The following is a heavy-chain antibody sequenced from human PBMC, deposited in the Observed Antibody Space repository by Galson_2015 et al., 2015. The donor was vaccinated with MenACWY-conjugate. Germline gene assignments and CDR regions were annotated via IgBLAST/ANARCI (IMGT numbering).Heavy chain of an antibody. CDR3: TTDYFGQYFFDS. D-gene: IGHD2/OR15-2a*01. CDR1: GFTFSNAW. Sequence: LRLSCAASGFTFSNAWMTWVRQAPGQGLEWVGRIKSKTHSGTPDYAAPVTGRFTISRDDSRNTVYLEMNGLKAEDTGLYYCTTDYFGQYFFDSWGQGTPVPVSS. J-gene: IGHJ4*02. CDR2: IKSKTHSGTP. V-gene: IGHV3-15*01.